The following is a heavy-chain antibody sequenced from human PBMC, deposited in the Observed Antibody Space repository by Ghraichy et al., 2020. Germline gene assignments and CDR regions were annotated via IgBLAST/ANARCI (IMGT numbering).Heavy chain of an antibody. Sequence: GGSLRLSCAASGFTFSSYWMSWVRQAPGKGLEWVANIKQDGSEKYYVDSVKGRFTISRDNAKNSLYLQMNSLRAEDTAVYYCARLQATPRIVGAPYYFDYWGQGTLVTVSS. J-gene: IGHJ4*02. V-gene: IGHV3-7*01. CDR3: ARLQATPRIVGAPYYFDY. CDR1: GFTFSSYW. CDR2: IKQDGSEK. D-gene: IGHD1-26*01.